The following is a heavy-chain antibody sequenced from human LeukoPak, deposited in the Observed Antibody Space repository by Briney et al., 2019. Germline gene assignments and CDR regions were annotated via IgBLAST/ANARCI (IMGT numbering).Heavy chain of an antibody. CDR3: ASRTYGDYIDY. J-gene: IGHJ4*02. D-gene: IGHD4-17*01. V-gene: IGHV4-30-4*07. Sequence: PSETLSLTCSVSGGSISSGGRYWSWVRQPAGKGLEWIGSIYYSGSTYYNPSLKSRVTISVDTSKNQFSLKLSSVTAADTAVYYCASRTYGDYIDYWGQGTLVTVSS. CDR2: IYYSGST. CDR1: GGSISSGGRY.